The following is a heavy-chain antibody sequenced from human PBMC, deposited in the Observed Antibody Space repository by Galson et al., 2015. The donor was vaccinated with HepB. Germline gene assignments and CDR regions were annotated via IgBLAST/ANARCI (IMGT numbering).Heavy chain of an antibody. V-gene: IGHV3-23*01. J-gene: IGHJ4*02. CDR1: GFTFSSYA. D-gene: IGHD2-2*01. CDR2: ISGSGGST. Sequence: SQRLSCAASGFTFSSYAMSWVRQAPGKGLEWVSAISGSGGSTYYADSVKGRFTISRDNSKNTLYLQMNSLRAEDTAVYYCAKDRDCSSTSCPVDYWGQGTLVTVSS. CDR3: AKDRDCSSTSCPVDY.